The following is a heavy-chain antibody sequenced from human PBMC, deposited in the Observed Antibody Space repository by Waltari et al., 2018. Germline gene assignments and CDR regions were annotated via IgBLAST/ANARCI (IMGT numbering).Heavy chain of an antibody. J-gene: IGHJ5*01. V-gene: IGHV3-23*01. CDR3: AKWGGSYWLSPPLSDS. Sequence: EVQLLESGGGLVQPGGSLRPSCAASGFTFSGYAMSWVRQAPGKGLEWVSSISGSGGSTYYADSVKGRFTISRDNSKNTLYLQMNSLRAEDTAVYYCAKWGGSYWLSPPLSDSWGQGTLVTVSS. CDR1: GFTFSGYA. CDR2: ISGSGGST. D-gene: IGHD1-26*01.